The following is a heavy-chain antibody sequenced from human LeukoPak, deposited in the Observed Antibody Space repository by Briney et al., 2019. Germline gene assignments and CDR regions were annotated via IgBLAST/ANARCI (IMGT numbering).Heavy chain of an antibody. CDR3: ARDPASASGSYRSVDY. CDR1: GFTFSSYS. D-gene: IGHD1-26*01. Sequence: GGSLRLSCAASGFTFSSYSMNWVRRAPGKGLEWVSSISSSSSYIYYADSVKGRFTISRDNAKNSLYLQMNSLRAEDTAVYYCARDPASASGSYRSVDYWGQGTLVTVSS. V-gene: IGHV3-21*01. J-gene: IGHJ4*02. CDR2: ISSSSSYI.